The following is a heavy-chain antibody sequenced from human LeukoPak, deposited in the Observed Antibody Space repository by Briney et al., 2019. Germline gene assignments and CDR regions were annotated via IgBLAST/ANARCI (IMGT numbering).Heavy chain of an antibody. CDR2: IYTSGST. CDR3: ARDLGYCSSTSCTPKYYYYYYMDV. V-gene: IGHV4-4*07. CDR1: GGSISSYY. Sequence: SETLSLTCTVSGGSISSYYWSWIRQPAGKGLEWIGRIYTSGSTNYNPSLKSRVTMSVDTSKNQFSLKLSSVTAADTAVYYCARDLGYCSSTSCTPKYYYYYYMDVWGKGTTVTVSS. D-gene: IGHD2-2*01. J-gene: IGHJ6*03.